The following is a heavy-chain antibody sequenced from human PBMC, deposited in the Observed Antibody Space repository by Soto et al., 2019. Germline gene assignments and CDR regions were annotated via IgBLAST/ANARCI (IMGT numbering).Heavy chain of an antibody. D-gene: IGHD5-18*01. Sequence: EVQLLESGGGLVQPGGSLRLSCAASGFTFSSYAMSWVRQAPGKGLEWVSAISGSGGSTYYADSVKGRFTISRDNSKNTLYLQMNSLRAEDTAVYYCANWGSEYSYGFGYWGQGTLVTVSS. CDR1: GFTFSSYA. V-gene: IGHV3-23*01. CDR2: ISGSGGST. CDR3: ANWGSEYSYGFGY. J-gene: IGHJ4*02.